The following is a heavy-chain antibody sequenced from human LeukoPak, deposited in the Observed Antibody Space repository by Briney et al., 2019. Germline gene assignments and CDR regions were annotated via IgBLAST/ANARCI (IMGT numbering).Heavy chain of an antibody. CDR2: VYLSGTD. D-gene: IGHD1-26*01. CDR3: AGLVGRYSTGMYYYFDY. Sequence: TSETLSLTCAVSGGSISSVNLWSWVRQPPGKGLEWVGEVYLSGTDTYNPSLRGRVTISLDRSKNQLSLRLRSVTAADTAVYYCAGLVGRYSTGMYYYFDYWGPGTLVTVSS. V-gene: IGHV4-4*02. CDR1: GGSISSVNL. J-gene: IGHJ4*02.